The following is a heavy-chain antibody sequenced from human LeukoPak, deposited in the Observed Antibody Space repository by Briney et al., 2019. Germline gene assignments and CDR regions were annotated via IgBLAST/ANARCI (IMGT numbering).Heavy chain of an antibody. CDR1: GFTFSNAW. CDR2: IKSKTDGGTT. Sequence: PGGSLRLSCAVSGFTFSNAWMSWVRQAPGKGLEWVGRIKSKTDGGTTDYAAPVKGRFTISRDDSKNTLYLQMNSLKTEDTAVYYCTTDQFIYYDSSGYYYKTEYFQHWGQGTLVTVSS. CDR3: TTDQFIYYDSSGYYYKTEYFQH. J-gene: IGHJ1*01. D-gene: IGHD3-22*01. V-gene: IGHV3-15*01.